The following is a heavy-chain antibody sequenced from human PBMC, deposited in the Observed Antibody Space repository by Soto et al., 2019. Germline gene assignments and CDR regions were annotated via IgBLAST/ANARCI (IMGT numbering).Heavy chain of an antibody. CDR3: AREPLSGTYYPQYFDL. CDR1: GGSFSGYY. V-gene: IGHV4-34*01. D-gene: IGHD1-26*01. CDR2: INHSGST. Sequence: PSETLSLTCAVYGGSFSGYYWSWIRQPPGKGLEWIGEINHSGSTNYSPKSQGRVTITADTSTNTAYMELSSLRSDDTAVYYCAREPLSGTYYPQYFDLWGRGTLVTVSS. J-gene: IGHJ2*01.